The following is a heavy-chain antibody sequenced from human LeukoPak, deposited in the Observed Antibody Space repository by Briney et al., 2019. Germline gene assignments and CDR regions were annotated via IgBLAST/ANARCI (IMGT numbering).Heavy chain of an antibody. CDR2: IYYSGST. J-gene: IGHJ4*02. Sequence: SETLSLTCTVSGGSISSYYWSWIRQPPGKGLEWIGYIYYSGSTNYNPSLKSRVTISVDTSKNQFTLKLSSVTAADTAVYYCARVDGRGEYYFDDWGQGTLVTVSS. V-gene: IGHV4-59*01. CDR3: ARVDGRGEYYFDD. CDR1: GGSISSYY. D-gene: IGHD3-16*01.